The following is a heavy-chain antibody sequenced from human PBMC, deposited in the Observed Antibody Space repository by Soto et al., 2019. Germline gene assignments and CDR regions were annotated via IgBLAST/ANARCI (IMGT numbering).Heavy chain of an antibody. CDR2: ISSNGGST. Sequence: EVQLVESGGGLVQPGGSLRLSCAASGFTFSSYAMHWVRQAPGKGLEYVSAISSNGGSTYYANSVKGRFTISRDNSKNTLYLQMGSLRAEDIAVYYCARGPYGMDVWGQGTTVTVSS. V-gene: IGHV3-64*01. CDR3: ARGPYGMDV. CDR1: GFTFSSYA. J-gene: IGHJ6*02.